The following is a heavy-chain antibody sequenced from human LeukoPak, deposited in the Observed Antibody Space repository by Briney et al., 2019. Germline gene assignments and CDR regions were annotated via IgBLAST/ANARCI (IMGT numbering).Heavy chain of an antibody. CDR2: IYPGDFDT. CDR1: GYSFTNYW. Sequence: GESLKISCKGSGYSFTNYWIAWVRQMPGKGLEWMGIIYPGDFDTRYSPSFQGQVTISVDKSISTAYLQWSSLKGSDTAMYYCARLNQEGSSYYGMDVWGQGTTVTVSS. V-gene: IGHV5-51*01. CDR3: ARLNQEGSSYYGMDV. J-gene: IGHJ6*02.